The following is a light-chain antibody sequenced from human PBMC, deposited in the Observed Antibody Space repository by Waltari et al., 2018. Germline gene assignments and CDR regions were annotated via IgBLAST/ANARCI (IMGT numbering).Light chain of an antibody. Sequence: EIVMTQSPGTLTLSPGERATLSCRASQRVGSNYLAWYHRKPGQAPRLLVYGASNRATGIPDRFSGSGSGTDFTLTISRLEPQDFAVYYCHQYATSPLTFGQGTKVEI. CDR1: QRVGSNY. J-gene: IGKJ1*01. CDR3: HQYATSPLT. V-gene: IGKV3-20*01. CDR2: GAS.